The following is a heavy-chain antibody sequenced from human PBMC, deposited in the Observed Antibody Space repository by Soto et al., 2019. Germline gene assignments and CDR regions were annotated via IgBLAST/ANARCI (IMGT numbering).Heavy chain of an antibody. V-gene: IGHV3-43*02. Sequence: GGSLRLSCAASGFTFDDYAMHWVRQAPGKGLEWVSLISGDGGSTYYADSVKGRFTISRDNSNNYLYLQMNSLRTEDTALYYCAKDRGEGKQQLVEDFEHWGQGTLVTVSS. CDR2: ISGDGGST. J-gene: IGHJ1*01. CDR1: GFTFDDYA. CDR3: AKDRGEGKQQLVEDFEH. D-gene: IGHD6-13*01.